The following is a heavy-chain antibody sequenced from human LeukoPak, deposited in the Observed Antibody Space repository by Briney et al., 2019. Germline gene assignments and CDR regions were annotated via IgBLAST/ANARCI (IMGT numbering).Heavy chain of an antibody. Sequence: GGSLRLSCAASGFTFSSYSMNWVRQAPGRGREWVSYISSSSSTIYYADSVKGRLTLSRDNAKNSLYLQMNSLRAEDTAVYYCARDCSGGSCGPYAFDIWGQGTMVTVSS. CDR3: ARDCSGGSCGPYAFDI. J-gene: IGHJ3*02. CDR2: ISSSSSTI. V-gene: IGHV3-48*01. CDR1: GFTFSSYS. D-gene: IGHD2-15*01.